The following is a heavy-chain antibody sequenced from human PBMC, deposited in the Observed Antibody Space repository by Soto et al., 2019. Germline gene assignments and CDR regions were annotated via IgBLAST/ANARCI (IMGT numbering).Heavy chain of an antibody. V-gene: IGHV1-18*01. CDR1: GYAFTTYG. D-gene: IGHD1-1*01. CDR2: ISAHNGNT. CDR3: ARGRYGDY. Sequence: QVHLVQSGAEVKKPGASVKVSCKGSGYAFTTYGITWVRQAPGQGLEWMGWISAHNGNTNYAQKLQGRVSVTRDTSTSTAYMELRSLRSDDTAVYYCARGRYGDYWGQGALVSVSS. J-gene: IGHJ4*02.